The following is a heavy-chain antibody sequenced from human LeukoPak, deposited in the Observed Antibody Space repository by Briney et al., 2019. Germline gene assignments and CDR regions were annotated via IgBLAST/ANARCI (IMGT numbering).Heavy chain of an antibody. J-gene: IGHJ4*02. V-gene: IGHV4-59*08. D-gene: IGHD3-10*01. Sequence: SETLSLTCTVSGGSISNYYWSWIRRPPGKGLEWTGYIYYSGSTNYNPSLKSRVTISVDTSKNQFSLKLSSVTAADTAVYYCARGMLTMVRGVIIFRESTIDYWGQGTLVTVSS. CDR3: ARGMLTMVRGVIIFRESTIDY. CDR2: IYYSGST. CDR1: GGSISNYY.